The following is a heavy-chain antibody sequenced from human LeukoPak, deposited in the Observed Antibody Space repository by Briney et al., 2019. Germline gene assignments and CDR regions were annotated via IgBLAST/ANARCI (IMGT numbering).Heavy chain of an antibody. D-gene: IGHD3-22*01. V-gene: IGHV1-18*01. CDR3: ARDEGYDSSGFPSDY. Sequence: ASVKVSCKASGYTFTCYGISWVRQAPGQGLEWMGWISAYNGNTNYAQKLQGRVTMTTDTSTSTAYMELRSLRSDDTAVYYCARDEGYDSSGFPSDYWGQGTLVTVSS. J-gene: IGHJ4*02. CDR1: GYTFTCYG. CDR2: ISAYNGNT.